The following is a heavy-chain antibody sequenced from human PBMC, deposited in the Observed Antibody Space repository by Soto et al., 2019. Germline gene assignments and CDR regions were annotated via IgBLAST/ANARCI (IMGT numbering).Heavy chain of an antibody. CDR3: ARVQWFGELFYYYYYGIDV. D-gene: IGHD3-10*01. J-gene: IGHJ6*02. V-gene: IGHV4-31*03. CDR2: IYYSGST. Sequence: QVQLQESGPGLVKPSQTLSLTCTVSGGSISSGGYYWSWIRQHPGKGLEWIGYIYYSGSTYYNPSLKSRVTISVDTSKNQSSLKLSSVTAADTAVYYCARVQWFGELFYYYYYGIDVWGQGTTVTVSS. CDR1: GGSISSGGYY.